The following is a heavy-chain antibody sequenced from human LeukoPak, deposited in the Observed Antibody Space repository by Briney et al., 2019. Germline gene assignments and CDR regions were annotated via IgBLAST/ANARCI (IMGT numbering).Heavy chain of an antibody. D-gene: IGHD3-10*01. CDR1: GGTFSSYA. CDR3: ARVVPSSYYIAFDI. V-gene: IGHV1-69*05. CDR2: IIPVFGTA. Sequence: SVKVSCKASGGTFSSYAISWVRQAPGQGLEWMGGIIPVFGTANYAQKFQGRVTITTDESTSTAYMELSSLRSEDTAVYYCARVVPSSYYIAFDIWGQGTMVTVSS. J-gene: IGHJ3*02.